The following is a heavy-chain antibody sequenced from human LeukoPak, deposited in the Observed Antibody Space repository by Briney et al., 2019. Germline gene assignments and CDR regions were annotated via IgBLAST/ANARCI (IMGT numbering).Heavy chain of an antibody. Sequence: GGSLRLSCAASGFTFSDHYMDWVRQAPGKGLEWVGRSRNKANGYTTEYAASVKGRFTISRDDSKNSLYLQMNSLKTEDTAVYYCARRGSLDTDLKDYWGQGTLVTVSS. D-gene: IGHD5-18*01. J-gene: IGHJ4*02. CDR1: GFTFSDHY. CDR2: SRNKANGYTT. CDR3: ARRGSLDTDLKDY. V-gene: IGHV3-72*01.